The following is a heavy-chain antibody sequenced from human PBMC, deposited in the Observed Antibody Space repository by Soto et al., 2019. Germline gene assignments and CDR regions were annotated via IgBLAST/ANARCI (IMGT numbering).Heavy chain of an antibody. J-gene: IGHJ4*02. V-gene: IGHV3-33*01. Sequence: QVQLVESGGGVVQPGRSLRLTCAASGFTFSSYGMHWVRQAPGKGLEWVAVIWYDGSNKYYADSVKGRFTISRDNSKNTLYLQMNSLRAEDTAVYYCAREVGATTLDYRGQGTLVTVSS. CDR1: GFTFSSYG. CDR2: IWYDGSNK. CDR3: AREVGATTLDY. D-gene: IGHD1-26*01.